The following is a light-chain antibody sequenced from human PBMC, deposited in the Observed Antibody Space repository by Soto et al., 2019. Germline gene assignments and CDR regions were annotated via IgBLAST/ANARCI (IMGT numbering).Light chain of an antibody. Sequence: QSSLTQPASVSGSPGQSITISCTGTSSDVGGYNYVSWFQQHPGKAPNLMIYDVYRRPSGVSYRFSGAKSGNTASLTISGFQAEDEADYYCSSYTTRSTVVFVGGTKLTVL. CDR3: SSYTTRSTVV. J-gene: IGLJ2*01. CDR1: SSDVGGYNY. V-gene: IGLV2-14*01. CDR2: DVY.